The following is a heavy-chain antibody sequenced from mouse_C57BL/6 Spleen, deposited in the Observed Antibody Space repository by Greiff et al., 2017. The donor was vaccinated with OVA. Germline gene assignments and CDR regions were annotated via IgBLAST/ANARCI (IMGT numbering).Heavy chain of an antibody. CDR1: GYTFTSYW. CDR3: ARRLGITTVGADY. CDR2: IYPGSGST. Sequence: QVQLQQPGAELVKPGASVKMSCKASGYTFTSYWITWVKQRPGQGLEWIGDIYPGSGSTNYNEKFKSKATLTVDTSSSTAYMQLSSLTSEDSAVYYCARRLGITTVGADYWGQGTTLTVSS. V-gene: IGHV1-55*01. D-gene: IGHD1-1*01. J-gene: IGHJ2*01.